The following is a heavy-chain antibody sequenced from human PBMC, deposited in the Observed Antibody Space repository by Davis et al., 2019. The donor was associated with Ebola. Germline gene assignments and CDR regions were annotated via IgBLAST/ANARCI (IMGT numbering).Heavy chain of an antibody. Sequence: MPSETLSLTCTVSGGSISSYYWSWIRQPPGKGLEWIGYIYYSGSTNYNPSLKSRVTISVDTSKNQFSLKLSSVTAADTAVYYCARVTAVAGTVLDYWGQGTLVTVSS. V-gene: IGHV4-59*01. J-gene: IGHJ4*02. CDR2: IYYSGST. D-gene: IGHD6-19*01. CDR3: ARVTAVAGTVLDY. CDR1: GGSISSYY.